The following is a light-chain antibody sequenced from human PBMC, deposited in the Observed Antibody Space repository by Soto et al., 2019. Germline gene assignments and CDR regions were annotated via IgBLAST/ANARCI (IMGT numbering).Light chain of an antibody. J-gene: IGLJ1*01. CDR3: SSYTSSTSYV. Sequence: QSALNQPASVSGSPGQSITISCTGTSSDVGGYNYVSWYQQHPGKAPKLMIYEVSNRPSGVSNRFSGSKSDNTASLTISGLQAEDEADYYCSSYTSSTSYVFGTGTQLTVL. V-gene: IGLV2-14*01. CDR1: SSDVGGYNY. CDR2: EVS.